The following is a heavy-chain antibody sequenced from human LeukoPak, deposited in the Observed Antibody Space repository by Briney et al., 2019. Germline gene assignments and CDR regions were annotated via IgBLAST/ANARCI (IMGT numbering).Heavy chain of an antibody. V-gene: IGHV1-8*01. CDR2: MNPNSGNT. Sequence: ASVKVSCKASGYTFTSYDINWVRQATGQGLEWMGWMNPNSGNTGYAQKFQGRVTTTRNTSISTAYMELSSLRSEDTAVYYCAKGGGSYPLTTYFDYWSQGTLVTVSS. J-gene: IGHJ4*02. CDR3: AKGGGSYPLTTYFDY. D-gene: IGHD1-26*01. CDR1: GYTFTSYD.